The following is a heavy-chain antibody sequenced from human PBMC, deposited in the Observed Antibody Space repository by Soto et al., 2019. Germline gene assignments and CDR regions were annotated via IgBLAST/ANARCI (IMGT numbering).Heavy chain of an antibody. V-gene: IGHV3-30*18. CDR1: GFTFSHYG. D-gene: IGHD3-16*01. CDR2: MSYGGIHT. Sequence: AGTLRLSCVGTGFTFSHYGMHWVRQPPRKGLQWVAVMSYGGIHTYYADSVKSRFTISSDNSKDTLYLQMTSLSAEDTAVYYCEEGRSLGEFSVAYCFGMGVLGRGPTGIVSS. CDR3: EEGRSLGEFSVAYCFGMGV. J-gene: IGHJ6*02.